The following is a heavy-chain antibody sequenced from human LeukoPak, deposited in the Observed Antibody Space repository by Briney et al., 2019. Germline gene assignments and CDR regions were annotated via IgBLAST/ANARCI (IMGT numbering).Heavy chain of an antibody. CDR1: GGSISSSSYY. CDR3: ARGIRGAADY. V-gene: IGHV4-39*07. J-gene: IGHJ4*02. Sequence: SSETLSLTCTVSGGSISSSSYYWGRIRQPPGKGLEWIGTIYYTGSTYSSPSLKSRVTISVDTSKNQFSLKLNSVTAADTAVYYCARGIRGAADYWGQGTLVTVSS. CDR2: IYYTGST. D-gene: IGHD3-16*01.